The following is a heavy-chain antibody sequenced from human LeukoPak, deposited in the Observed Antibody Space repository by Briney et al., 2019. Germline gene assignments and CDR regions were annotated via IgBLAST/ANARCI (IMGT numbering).Heavy chain of an antibody. D-gene: IGHD6-19*01. CDR3: ARRKAVAGTRADRYFDY. J-gene: IGHJ4*02. CDR2: INHSGST. CDR1: GGSFSGYY. Sequence: SETLSLTCAVYGGSFSGYYWSWIHQPPGKGLEWIGEINHSGSTNYNPSLKSRVTISVDTSKNQFSLKLSSVTAADTAVYYCARRKAVAGTRADRYFDYWGQGTLVTVSS. V-gene: IGHV4-34*01.